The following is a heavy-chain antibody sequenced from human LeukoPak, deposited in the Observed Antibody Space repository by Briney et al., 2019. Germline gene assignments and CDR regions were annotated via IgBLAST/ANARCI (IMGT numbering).Heavy chain of an antibody. D-gene: IGHD1-26*01. Sequence: ASVKVSCKASGYTFTSYGISWVRQAPGQGLEWIGWISAYNGNTNYAQKLQGRVTMTTDTSTSTAYMELRSLRSDDTAVYYCARDRVPVGATRAPKRVYFDYWGQGTLVTVSS. CDR2: ISAYNGNT. J-gene: IGHJ4*02. CDR3: ARDRVPVGATRAPKRVYFDY. V-gene: IGHV1-18*01. CDR1: GYTFTSYG.